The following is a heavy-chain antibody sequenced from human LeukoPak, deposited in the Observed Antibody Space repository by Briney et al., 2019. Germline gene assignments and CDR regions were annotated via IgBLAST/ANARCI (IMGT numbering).Heavy chain of an antibody. J-gene: IGHJ3*02. CDR1: RYTFTGYY. CDR3: AREYYYDSSGYYNDAFDI. Sequence: SVKVSCKTSRYTFTGYYMHWVRQAPGQGLEWMGWINPNSGGTNYAQKFQGRVTMTSNTSISTAYMELRRLRSDDTAVYYCAREYYYDSSGYYNDAFDIWGQGTMVTVSS. V-gene: IGHV1-2*02. CDR2: INPNSGGT. D-gene: IGHD3-22*01.